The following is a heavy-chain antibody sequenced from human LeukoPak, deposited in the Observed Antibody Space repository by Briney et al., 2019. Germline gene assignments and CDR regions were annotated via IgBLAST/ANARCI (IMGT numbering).Heavy chain of an antibody. V-gene: IGHV3-30*14. J-gene: IGHJ4*02. CDR2: ISYDGSNK. Sequence: TGGSLRLSCAASGFTFSSYAMHWVRQAPGKGLEWVAVISYDGSNKYYADSVKGRFTISRDNSKNTLYLQMNSLRAEDTAVYYCARGTEYQPSPHYWGQGTLVTVSS. D-gene: IGHD2-2*01. CDR3: ARGTEYQPSPHY. CDR1: GFTFSSYA.